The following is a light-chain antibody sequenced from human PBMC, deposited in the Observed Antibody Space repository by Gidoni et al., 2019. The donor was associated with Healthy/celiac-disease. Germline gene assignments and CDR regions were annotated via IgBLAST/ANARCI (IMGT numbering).Light chain of an antibody. CDR3: QQYDNLPLT. J-gene: IGKJ4*01. V-gene: IGKV1-33*01. Sequence: DIQMTPSPSSLSASVGDRVTITCQASQDLSNYLNWDQQKPGKAPKLRIYAASNVETGVPSRFSGRGSGTDFTFTISSLQPEDIATYYCQQYDNLPLTFGGGTKVEIK. CDR1: QDLSNY. CDR2: AAS.